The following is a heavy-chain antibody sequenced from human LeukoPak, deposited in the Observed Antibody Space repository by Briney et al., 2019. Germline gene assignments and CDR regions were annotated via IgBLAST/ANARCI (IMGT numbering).Heavy chain of an antibody. Sequence: GRSLRLSCAASGFTFSSYAMHWVRQAPGKGREWVAVISYDGSNKYYADSVKGRFTISRDNSKNTLYLQMNSLRAEDTAVYYCARGSRTYYYDSSGYYGFDYWGQGTLVTVSS. CDR1: GFTFSSYA. CDR2: ISYDGSNK. J-gene: IGHJ4*02. CDR3: ARGSRTYYYDSSGYYGFDY. V-gene: IGHV3-30-3*01. D-gene: IGHD3-22*01.